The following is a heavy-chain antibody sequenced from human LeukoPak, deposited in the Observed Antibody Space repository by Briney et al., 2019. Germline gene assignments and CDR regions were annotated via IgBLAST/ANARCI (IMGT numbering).Heavy chain of an antibody. CDR3: AKGPAAMSYFDY. D-gene: IGHD2-2*01. V-gene: IGHV3-23*01. CDR1: GFTFSSYA. Sequence: GGSLRLSCAASGFTFSSYAMNWVRQAPGKGLEWVSGISGSGNSTYYADSVKGRFTISRDSSKNTLCLQMNSLRAEDTAVYYCAKGPAAMSYFDYWGQGTLVTVSS. CDR2: ISGSGNST. J-gene: IGHJ4*02.